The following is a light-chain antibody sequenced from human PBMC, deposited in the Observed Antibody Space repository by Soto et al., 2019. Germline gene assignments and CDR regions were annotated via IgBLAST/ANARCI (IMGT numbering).Light chain of an antibody. Sequence: DVQMTQSPSSLSSSVVGRFTITFRASQSISTYLNWYQQKPGKAPNLLIFGASSLQSGVPSRFSGSGSGTDFTLTISSLHSEDFVTYYCQQSYSIPLTFGGGTKVDIK. CDR2: GAS. J-gene: IGKJ4*01. CDR3: QQSYSIPLT. CDR1: QSISTY. V-gene: IGKV1-39*01.